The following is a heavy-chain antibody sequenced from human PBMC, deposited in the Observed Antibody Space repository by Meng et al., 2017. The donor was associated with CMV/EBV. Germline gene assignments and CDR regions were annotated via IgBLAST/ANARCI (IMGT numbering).Heavy chain of an antibody. CDR2: IYYSGST. V-gene: IGHV4-34*01. D-gene: IGHD3-10*01. CDR3: ARGLTMVRGVMPGH. CDR1: GGSFSGYY. J-gene: IGHJ4*02. Sequence: SETLSLTCAVYGGSFSGYYWSWIRQPPGKGLEWIGSIYYSGSTYYNPSLKSRVTISVDTSKNQFSLKLSSVTAADTAVYYCARGLTMVRGVMPGHWGQGTLVTVSS.